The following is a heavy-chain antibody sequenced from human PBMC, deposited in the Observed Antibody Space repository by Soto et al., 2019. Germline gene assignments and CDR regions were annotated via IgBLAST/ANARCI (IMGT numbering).Heavy chain of an antibody. CDR1: GGSLSTYY. V-gene: IGHV4-59*01. CDR2: MSYSGSS. J-gene: IGHJ5*02. CDR3: AKTRINSTAATFDP. D-gene: IGHD6-25*01. Sequence: QVRLQESGPGLVKPSETLSLTCTVSGGSLSTYYWSWIRQPPGKGLEWMVYMSYSGSSNYNPSLKSRVTMSVDTSKNQVSLKLSSVTAADTAVYYCAKTRINSTAATFDPWGQGTLVTVSS.